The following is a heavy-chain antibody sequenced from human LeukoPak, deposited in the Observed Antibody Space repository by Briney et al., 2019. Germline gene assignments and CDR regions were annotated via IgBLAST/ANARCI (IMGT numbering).Heavy chain of an antibody. J-gene: IGHJ6*02. CDR3: ARGPVVGSMITFGGVIAHPSMDV. D-gene: IGHD3-16*02. CDR1: GGSFSGYY. Sequence: PSETLSLTCAVYGGSFSGYYWSWIRQPPGKGLEWIGEINHSGSTNYNPSLKSRVTISVDTSKNQFSLKLSSVAAADTAVYYCARGPVVGSMITFGGVIAHPSMDVWGQGTTVTVSS. CDR2: INHSGST. V-gene: IGHV4-34*01.